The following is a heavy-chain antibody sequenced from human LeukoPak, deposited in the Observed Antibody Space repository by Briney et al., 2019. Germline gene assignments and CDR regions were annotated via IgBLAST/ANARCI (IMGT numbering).Heavy chain of an antibody. D-gene: IGHD6-19*01. V-gene: IGHV3-64*01. J-gene: IGHJ6*03. CDR1: GFTFSSYA. Sequence: GGSLRLSCAASGFTFSSYAMHWVRQAPGKGLEYVSAISSNGGSTYYANSVKGRFTISRDNSKNTLYLQMGSLRAEDTAVYYCARDRHGQWLDSYYYYMDVWGKGTTVTISS. CDR3: ARDRHGQWLDSYYYYMDV. CDR2: ISSNGGST.